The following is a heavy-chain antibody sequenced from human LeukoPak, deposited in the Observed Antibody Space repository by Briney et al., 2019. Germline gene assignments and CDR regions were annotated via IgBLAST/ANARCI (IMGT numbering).Heavy chain of an antibody. CDR2: IYYSGST. Sequence: PSETLSLTCTVSGGSISSSSYYWGWIRQPPGKGLEWIGSIYYSGSTYYNPSLKSRVTISVDTSKNQFSLKLNSVTAADTAVYYCARRIYGGQSFDYWGQGTLVTVSP. J-gene: IGHJ4*02. CDR3: ARRIYGGQSFDY. D-gene: IGHD4-23*01. V-gene: IGHV4-39*01. CDR1: GGSISSSSYY.